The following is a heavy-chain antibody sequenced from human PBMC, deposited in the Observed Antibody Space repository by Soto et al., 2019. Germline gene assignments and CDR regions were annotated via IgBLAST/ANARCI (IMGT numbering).Heavy chain of an antibody. CDR3: AREATVTTVYYQYGLDV. V-gene: IGHV4-30-4*01. CDR2: IYYSGST. J-gene: IGHJ6*02. D-gene: IGHD4-4*01. CDR1: GGSIISADYY. Sequence: QVQLQESGPGLVKPSQTLSLSCTVSGGSIISADYYWSWIRQSPGKGLEWIRYIYYSGSTYYNPSLKSRVTISVDTSKNQFSLKLTSVTVADTAVYYCAREATVTTVYYQYGLDVWGQGTPVTVSS.